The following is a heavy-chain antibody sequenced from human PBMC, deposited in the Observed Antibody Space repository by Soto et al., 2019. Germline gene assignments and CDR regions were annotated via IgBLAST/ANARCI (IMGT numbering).Heavy chain of an antibody. CDR2: IIPIFGTA. CDR3: ARDGDCSGGSCYSGLDAFDT. CDR1: GGTFSSYA. D-gene: IGHD2-15*01. J-gene: IGHJ3*02. Sequence: QVQLVQSGAEVKKPGSSVKVSCKASGGTFSSYAISWVRQAPGQGLEWMGGIIPIFGTANYAQKFQGRVTITADESTSTAYMELSSLRSEDTAVYYCARDGDCSGGSCYSGLDAFDTWGQGTMVTVSS. V-gene: IGHV1-69*01.